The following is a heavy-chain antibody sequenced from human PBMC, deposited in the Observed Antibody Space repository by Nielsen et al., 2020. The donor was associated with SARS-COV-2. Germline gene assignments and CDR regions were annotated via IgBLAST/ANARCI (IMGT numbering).Heavy chain of an antibody. CDR3: VKEGNWNYGGYYYYYYMDV. D-gene: IGHD1-7*01. V-gene: IGHV3-64D*09. J-gene: IGHJ6*03. CDR1: GFTFSSYA. CDR2: ISSNGGST. Sequence: GESLKISCSASGFTFSSYAMHWVRQAPGKGLESVSAISSNGGSTYYADSVKGRFTISRDNSKNTLYLQMSSLRAEDTAVYYCVKEGNWNYGGYYYYYYMDVWGKGTTVTVSS.